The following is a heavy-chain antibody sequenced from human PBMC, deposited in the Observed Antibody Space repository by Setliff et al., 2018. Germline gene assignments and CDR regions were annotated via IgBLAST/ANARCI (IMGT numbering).Heavy chain of an antibody. D-gene: IGHD4-17*01. V-gene: IGHV1-24*01. CDR2: FAPEVGEI. CDR3: ARYGAKLAIEE. CDR1: GYSLKDSS. J-gene: IGHJ4*02. Sequence: ASVKVSCKVSGYSLKDSSMHWVRQVPGKGLEWMGGFAPEVGEIIYAQKFQGRVTMTADTSTDTAYMQVSGLRSEDTAVYFCARYGAKLAIEEWGQGTLVTSPQ.